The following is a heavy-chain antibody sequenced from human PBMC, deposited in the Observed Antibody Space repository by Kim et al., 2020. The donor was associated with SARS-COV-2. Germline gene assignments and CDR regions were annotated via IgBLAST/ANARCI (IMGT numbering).Heavy chain of an antibody. J-gene: IGHJ3*02. D-gene: IGHD7-27*01. V-gene: IGHV1-69*04. Sequence: YAQKCQGRVTITADKSTSTAYMGLSSLRSEDTAVYYCARDGLTGLDAFDIWGQGTMVTVSS. CDR3: ARDGLTGLDAFDI.